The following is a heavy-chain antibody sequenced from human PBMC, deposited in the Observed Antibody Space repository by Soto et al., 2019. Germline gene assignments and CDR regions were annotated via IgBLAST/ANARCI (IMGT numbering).Heavy chain of an antibody. CDR3: GRSGRGYSYGYDYYYMDV. CDR2: INAGNGNT. V-gene: IGHV1-3*01. CDR1: GYTFTSYA. D-gene: IGHD5-18*01. Sequence: ASVKVSCKASGYTFTSYAMHWVRQAPGQRLEWMGWINAGNGNTKYSQKFQGRVTITRDTSASTAYMELSSLRSEDTAVYYCGRSGRGYSYGYDYYYMDVWGKGTPVTV. J-gene: IGHJ6*03.